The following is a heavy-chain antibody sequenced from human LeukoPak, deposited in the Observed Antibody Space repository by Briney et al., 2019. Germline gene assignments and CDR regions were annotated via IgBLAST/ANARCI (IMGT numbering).Heavy chain of an antibody. CDR3: ARIGITMVRGVIISNYMDV. Sequence: SETLSLTCAVYGGSFSGYYWSWIRQPPGKGLEWIGEINHSGSTNYNPSLKSRVTISVDASKNQFSLKLSSVTAADTAVYYCARIGITMVRGVIISNYMDVWGKGTTVTVSS. CDR2: INHSGST. CDR1: GGSFSGYY. J-gene: IGHJ6*03. V-gene: IGHV4-34*01. D-gene: IGHD3-10*01.